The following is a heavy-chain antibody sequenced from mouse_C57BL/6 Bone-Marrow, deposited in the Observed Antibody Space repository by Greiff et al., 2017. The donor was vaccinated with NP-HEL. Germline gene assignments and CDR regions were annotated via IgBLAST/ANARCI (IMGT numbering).Heavy chain of an antibody. J-gene: IGHJ1*03. D-gene: IGHD2-4*01. CDR3: ARHRDYYDYDEGYFDV. Sequence: EVKLVESGGGLVQPGGSLKLSCAASGFTFSDYYMYWVRQTPEKRLEWVAYISNGGGSTYYPDTVKGRFTISRDNAKNTLYLQMGRLKSEDTAMYYCARHRDYYDYDEGYFDVWGTGTTVTVSS. CDR1: GFTFSDYY. V-gene: IGHV5-12*01. CDR2: ISNGGGST.